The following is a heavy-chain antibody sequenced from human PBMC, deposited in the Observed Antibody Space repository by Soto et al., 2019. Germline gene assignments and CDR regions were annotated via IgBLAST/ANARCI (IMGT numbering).Heavy chain of an antibody. D-gene: IGHD1-26*01. V-gene: IGHV3-30*18. CDR3: AKGCIVVATKDWFDT. CDR2: ISYDGSSK. Sequence: GGSLRLSCAASGFTFSSYGMYWVRQAPGKGLEWVAVISYDGSSKYYADSVKGRLTSSRDNSENTLYLQMNSLRAEDTAVYYCAKGCIVVATKDWFDTWGQGTQVPVSS. J-gene: IGHJ5*02. CDR1: GFTFSSYG.